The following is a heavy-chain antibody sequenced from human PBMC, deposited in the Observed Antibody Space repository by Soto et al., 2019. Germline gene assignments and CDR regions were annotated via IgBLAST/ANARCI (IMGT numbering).Heavy chain of an antibody. V-gene: IGHV2-5*01. CDR3: AQRLGSRGSFDY. D-gene: IGHD6-25*01. CDR1: GFSLRTSGVG. J-gene: IGHJ4*02. CDR2: IYWNDDK. Sequence: SGPTLVNPTQTLTLTCTFSGFSLRTSGVGVGWTRQPPGKAPEWLALIYWNDDKRYSPSLKSRLTITKDTSKNQVVLTMTDMDPLDTGTYYCAQRLGSRGSFDYWGQGSLVTVSS.